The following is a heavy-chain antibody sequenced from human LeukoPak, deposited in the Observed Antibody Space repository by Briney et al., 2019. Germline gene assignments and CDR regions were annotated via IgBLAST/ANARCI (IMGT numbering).Heavy chain of an antibody. J-gene: IGHJ4*02. CDR3: ARTGGLDY. D-gene: IGHD3-16*01. CDR2: INPNSGGA. V-gene: IGHV1-2*02. CDR1: GYTFTGYN. Sequence: GASVKVSCKASGYTFTGYNMHWVRQAPGQGLEWMGWINPNSGGANYAQKFKGRVTMTRDTSISTAYMELISLRSDDTAVYYCARTGGLDYWGQGTLVTVSS.